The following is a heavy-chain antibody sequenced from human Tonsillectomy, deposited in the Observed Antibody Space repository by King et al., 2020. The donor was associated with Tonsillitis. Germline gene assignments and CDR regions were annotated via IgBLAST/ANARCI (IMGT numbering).Heavy chain of an antibody. CDR1: GYSFTSYW. V-gene: IGHV5-51*01. J-gene: IGHJ5*01. Sequence: ERQLVQSGAEVKKPGESLKISCKGSGYSFTSYWIGWVRQMPGKGLEWMGIIYPGDSDTRYSPSFQGQVTISADKSINTAYLQWSSLKASDTAMYYCARQSLSGYSYGQRHNWFEFWGQGTLVTVSS. D-gene: IGHD5-18*01. CDR2: IYPGDSDT. CDR3: ARQSLSGYSYGQRHNWFEF.